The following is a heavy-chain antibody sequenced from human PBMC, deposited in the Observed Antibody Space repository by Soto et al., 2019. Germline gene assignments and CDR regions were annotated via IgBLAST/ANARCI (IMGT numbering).Heavy chain of an antibody. Sequence: SETLSLTCTVSDGSISSGDYYWSWIRQPPGKGLEWIGYIYYSGSTYYNPSLKSRVTISVDTSKNQFSLKLSSVTAAGTAVYYCARDQKVVADNWFDPWGQGTLVTVSS. CDR1: DGSISSGDYY. J-gene: IGHJ5*02. CDR2: IYYSGST. D-gene: IGHD2-15*01. V-gene: IGHV4-30-4*01. CDR3: ARDQKVVADNWFDP.